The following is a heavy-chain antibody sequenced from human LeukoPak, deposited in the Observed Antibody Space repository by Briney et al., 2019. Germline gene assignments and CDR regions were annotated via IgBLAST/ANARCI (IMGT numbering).Heavy chain of an antibody. CDR1: GITFWDYA. D-gene: IGHD3-3*01. J-gene: IGHJ5*02. Sequence: PGRYVRLSCTASGITFWDYAMSCVRKAPGKGVQWVSFLRSKEDGGATEYAASVKGRFTISRDDSKSIAYLQMNSLKTEDTEVYYCTRDPNAYDLWSVNSAGWFDHWGQGTLVTVSS. CDR2: LRSKEDGGAT. V-gene: IGHV3-49*04. CDR3: TRDPNAYDLWSVNSAGWFDH.